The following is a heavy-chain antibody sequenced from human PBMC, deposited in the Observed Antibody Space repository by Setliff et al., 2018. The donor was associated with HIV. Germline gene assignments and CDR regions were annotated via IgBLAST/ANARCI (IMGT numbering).Heavy chain of an antibody. J-gene: IGHJ3*02. V-gene: IGHV4-39*01. CDR2: IFYSGIT. Sequence: PSETLSLTCTVSGGSFTSRSYYWGWVRQPPGKGLEWIGSIFYSGITYYNPSLKSRVTISVDTFKNQFSLNLTSVTAADRAVYYCARSKTFYDFWGGYYTHGAFKIWGLGTMVTVSS. CDR1: GGSFTSRSYY. CDR3: ARSKTFYDFWGGYYTHGAFKI. D-gene: IGHD3-3*01.